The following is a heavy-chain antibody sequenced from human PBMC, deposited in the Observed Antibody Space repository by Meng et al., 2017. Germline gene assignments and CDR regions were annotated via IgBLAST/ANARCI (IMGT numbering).Heavy chain of an antibody. CDR1: GFTFSSYG. J-gene: IGHJ4*02. V-gene: IGHV3-23*04. CDR3: AKLIAPSAY. D-gene: IGHD2/OR15-2a*01. Sequence: VRLVGSGGGLVQPGGSLRLSFAASGFTFSSYGMTWVRQAPGKGLEWVSAIGGSGGSTYYADSVKGRFTISRDNSKNTLYLQMNSLRVEDTAVYYCAKLIAPSAYWGQGTLVTVSS. CDR2: IGGSGGST.